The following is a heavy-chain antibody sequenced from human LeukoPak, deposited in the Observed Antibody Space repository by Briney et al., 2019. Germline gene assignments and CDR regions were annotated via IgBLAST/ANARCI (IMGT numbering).Heavy chain of an antibody. V-gene: IGHV4-34*01. J-gene: IGHJ6*02. CDR2: INHSGST. CDR3: ARVITIFGVGYGMDV. CDR1: GGSFSGYY. Sequence: PSETLSLTCAVYGGSFSGYYWSWIRQPPGKGLEWIGEINHSGSTNYNPSLKSRVTISVDRSKNQFSLKLSSVTAADTAVYYCARVITIFGVGYGMDVWGQGTTVTVSS. D-gene: IGHD3-3*01.